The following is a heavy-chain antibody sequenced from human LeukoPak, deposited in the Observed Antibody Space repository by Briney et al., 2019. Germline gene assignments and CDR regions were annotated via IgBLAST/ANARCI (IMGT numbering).Heavy chain of an antibody. Sequence: GGSLRLSCAASGFTFSSYDMHWVRQATGKGLEWVSAIGTAGDTYYPGSVKGRFTISRENAKNSLYLQMNSLRAGDTAVYYCARGGGSSWYYDYWGRGTLVTVSS. CDR3: ARGGGSSWYYDY. CDR2: IGTAGDT. D-gene: IGHD6-13*01. CDR1: GFTFSSYD. V-gene: IGHV3-13*01. J-gene: IGHJ4*02.